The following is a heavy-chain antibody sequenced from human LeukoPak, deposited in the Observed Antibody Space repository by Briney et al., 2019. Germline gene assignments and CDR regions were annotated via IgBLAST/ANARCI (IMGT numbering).Heavy chain of an antibody. CDR2: IMPILGIA. D-gene: IGHD2-2*01. V-gene: IGHV1-69*04. J-gene: IGHJ3*02. CDR1: GGTFSSYA. CDR3: ARERAACSSRLKGAFDI. Sequence: SVKVSCKASGGTFSSYAISWVRQAPGQGLEWMGRIMPILGIANYAQKFQGRVTITADKSTSTAYMELSSLRSEDTAVYYCARERAACSSRLKGAFDIWGQGTMVTVSS.